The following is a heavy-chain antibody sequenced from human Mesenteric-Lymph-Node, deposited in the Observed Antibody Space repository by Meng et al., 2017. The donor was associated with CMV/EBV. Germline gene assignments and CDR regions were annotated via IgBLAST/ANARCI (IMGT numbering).Heavy chain of an antibody. CDR1: GGTFGSNS. V-gene: IGHV1-69*02. D-gene: IGHD2-2*01. Sequence: SVKVSCKASGGTFGSNSISWVRQAPGQGLEWMGRNIPILDIINYAQKFQGRVTITADKSTNTAYMELRSLRFEDTAVYYCAGGEGGCSRSACSGLDYWGQGTLVTVSS. J-gene: IGHJ4*02. CDR3: AGGEGGCSRSACSGLDY. CDR2: NIPILDII.